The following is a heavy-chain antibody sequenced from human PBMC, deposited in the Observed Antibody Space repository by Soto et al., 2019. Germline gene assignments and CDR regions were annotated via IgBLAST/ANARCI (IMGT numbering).Heavy chain of an antibody. CDR1: GLSFSNAY. D-gene: IGHD3-10*01. CDR2: IYDNGTT. V-gene: IGHV3-53*01. CDR3: VRPLQSGRNYGLDV. Sequence: PXGSLSLSFAASGLSFSNAYMAGVRQAPGMGLEWVSVIYDNGTTYYADSVKGRFTISRDTSTNTLSLQMDSLRAEDTAVYYCVRPLQSGRNYGLDVWGQGTTVTVP. J-gene: IGHJ6*02.